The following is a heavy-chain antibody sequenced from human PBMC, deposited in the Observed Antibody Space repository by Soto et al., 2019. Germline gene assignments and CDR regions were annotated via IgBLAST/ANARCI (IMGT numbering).Heavy chain of an antibody. CDR3: ARAVLEYSSSRYYYGMDV. Sequence: TETLSLTCTVSGGSISSYYWSWIRQPPGKGLGWIGYIYYSGSTNYNPSLKSRVTISVDTSKNQFSLKLSSVTAADTAVYYCARAVLEYSSSRYYYGMDVWGQGTTVTVSS. CDR1: GGSISSYY. J-gene: IGHJ6*02. D-gene: IGHD6-6*01. CDR2: IYYSGST. V-gene: IGHV4-59*01.